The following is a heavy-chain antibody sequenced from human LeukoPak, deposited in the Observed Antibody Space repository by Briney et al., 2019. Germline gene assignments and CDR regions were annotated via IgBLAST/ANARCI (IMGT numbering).Heavy chain of an antibody. CDR2: INSDGSST. CDR1: GFTFSNYW. D-gene: IGHD7-27*01. Sequence: GGSLRLSCAASGFTFSNYWLDWVRQTPGKGLVWVSRINSDGSSTTYADSVKGRFTMSRDNAKSTLYLQMSSLRAEDTAVYYCATSLGPLTDYWGQGTLVTVSS. J-gene: IGHJ4*02. CDR3: ATSLGPLTDY. V-gene: IGHV3-74*01.